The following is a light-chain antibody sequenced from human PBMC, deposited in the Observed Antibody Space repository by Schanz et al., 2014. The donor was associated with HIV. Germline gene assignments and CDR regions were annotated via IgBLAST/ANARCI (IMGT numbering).Light chain of an antibody. CDR3: QSYDSSLSYV. V-gene: IGLV1-44*01. CDR2: HNN. CDR1: RSNIGSKT. Sequence: QSVLTQPPSASGTPGQSVAISCSGSRSNIGSKTVSWYQQLPGAAPKLLVFHNNQRPAGVSGRFSGSKSGTSASLAITGLQAEDEADYYCQSYDSSLSYVFGTGTKLTVL. J-gene: IGLJ1*01.